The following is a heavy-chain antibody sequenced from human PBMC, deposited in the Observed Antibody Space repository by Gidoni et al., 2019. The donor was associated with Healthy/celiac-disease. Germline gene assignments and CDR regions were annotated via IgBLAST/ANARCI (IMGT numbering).Heavy chain of an antibody. V-gene: IGHV3-30-3*01. D-gene: IGHD3-3*01. CDR2: ISDDGSNK. CDR3: AIGNYDFWSGYYLDY. Sequence: QVQLVESGGGVVQPGRSLRLSCAASGFTFSSYAMHWVRQAPGKGLEWVAVISDDGSNKYYADSVKGRFTISRDNSKNTLYLQMNSLRAEDTAVYYCAIGNYDFWSGYYLDYWGQGTLVTVSS. J-gene: IGHJ4*02. CDR1: GFTFSSYA.